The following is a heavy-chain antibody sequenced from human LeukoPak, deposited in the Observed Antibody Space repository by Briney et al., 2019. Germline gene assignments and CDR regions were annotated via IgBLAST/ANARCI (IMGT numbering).Heavy chain of an antibody. Sequence: ASVTVSCKASGYTLTTYAMNWVRQAPGQGLEWMGWINTNTGNPTYAQGFTGRFVFSLDTSVSTAYLQISSLKAEDTAVYYCARDGAYYDSSGYYYEVGDYWGQGTLVTVSS. V-gene: IGHV7-4-1*02. CDR2: INTNTGNP. CDR1: GYTLTTYA. J-gene: IGHJ4*02. CDR3: ARDGAYYDSSGYYYEVGDY. D-gene: IGHD3-22*01.